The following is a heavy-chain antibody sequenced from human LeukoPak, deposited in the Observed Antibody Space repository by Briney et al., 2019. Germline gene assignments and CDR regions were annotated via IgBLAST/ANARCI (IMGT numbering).Heavy chain of an antibody. V-gene: IGHV3-30*02. J-gene: IGHJ4*02. Sequence: PGGSLRLSCAASGFTFSSYGMHWVRQAPGKGLEWVAFIRYDGSNKYYADSVKGRFTISRDNSKNTLYLQMNSLRAEDTAVYHCAKDRRSSWYDYFDYWGQGTLVTVSS. CDR1: GFTFSSYG. CDR3: AKDRRSSWYDYFDY. D-gene: IGHD6-13*01. CDR2: IRYDGSNK.